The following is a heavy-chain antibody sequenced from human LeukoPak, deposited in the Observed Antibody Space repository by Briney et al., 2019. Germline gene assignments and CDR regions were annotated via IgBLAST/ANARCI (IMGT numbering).Heavy chain of an antibody. Sequence: TSETLSLTCTVSGDSVTNDFFWGWVRQPPGKELEWIGSFCLGRDTYYRPSPKSRVTISVDTSKNQFSLNLNSVTAADTAVYYCARWASISREPGGFFDHWGQGTLVTVSS. CDR3: ARWASISREPGGFFDH. D-gene: IGHD1-14*01. J-gene: IGHJ4*02. V-gene: IGHV4-38-2*02. CDR1: GDSVTNDFF. CDR2: FCLGRDT.